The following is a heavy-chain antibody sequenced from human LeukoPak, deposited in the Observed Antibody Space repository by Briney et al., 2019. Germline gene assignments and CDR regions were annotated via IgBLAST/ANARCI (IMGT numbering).Heavy chain of an antibody. J-gene: IGHJ4*02. CDR3: ASLYYYDSSGYYQSPLDY. CDR1: GGSFSGYC. D-gene: IGHD3-22*01. V-gene: IGHV4-34*01. CDR2: INHSGST. Sequence: PSETLSLTCAVYGGSFSGYCWSWIRQPPGKGLEWIGEINHSGSTNYNPSLKSRVTISVDTSKNQFSLKLSSVTAADTAVYYCASLYYYDSSGYYQSPLDYWGQGTLVTVSS.